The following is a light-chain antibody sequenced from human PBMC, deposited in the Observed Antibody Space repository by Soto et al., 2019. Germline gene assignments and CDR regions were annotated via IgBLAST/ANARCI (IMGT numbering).Light chain of an antibody. V-gene: IGKV3-20*01. CDR2: GAS. J-gene: IGKJ1*01. Sequence: EVVLTKSPGTLSSSPGERITLSCRASQSVRSDYVAWYQQKPGQAPRLLIYGASSRATGIPDRFSGSGSGTDFTLSIIRLEPEDFAVYYCQQYGSILWTFGQGTKVDIK. CDR3: QQYGSILWT. CDR1: QSVRSDY.